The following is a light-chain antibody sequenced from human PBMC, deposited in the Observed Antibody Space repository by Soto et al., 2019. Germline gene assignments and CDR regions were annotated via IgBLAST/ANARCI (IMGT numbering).Light chain of an antibody. J-gene: IGKJ4*01. CDR3: QQRSNWRTT. Sequence: EIVLTQSLATLSLCPGEIATLSFRASQSVSSYLAWYQQKPGQAPRLLIYDASNRATGIPARFSGSRSGTDFTLTISSLEPEDFAVYYCQQRSNWRTTFGGGTKV. CDR1: QSVSSY. V-gene: IGKV3-11*01. CDR2: DAS.